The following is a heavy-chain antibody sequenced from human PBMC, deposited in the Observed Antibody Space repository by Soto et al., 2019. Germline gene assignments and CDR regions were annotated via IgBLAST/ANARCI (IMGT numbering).Heavy chain of an antibody. CDR2: IKSDGGSA. CDR3: ARGAKGAYYVDV. CDR1: GFTFSDFW. J-gene: IGHJ6*03. Sequence: EVQLVESGGGLVQPGGSLRLSCAASGFTFSDFWLHWVRQAPEKGLVWVSRIKSDGGSANYADSVKGRFTIFRDNAKNTVYLQIDSLRAEDTAVYYCARGAKGAYYVDVWGKGTTVTVSS. D-gene: IGHD2-21*01. V-gene: IGHV3-74*01.